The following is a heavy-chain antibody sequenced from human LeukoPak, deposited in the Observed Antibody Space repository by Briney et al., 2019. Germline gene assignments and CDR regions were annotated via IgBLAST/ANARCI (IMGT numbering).Heavy chain of an antibody. CDR3: AKDPLQWELRPTDYFDY. J-gene: IGHJ4*02. V-gene: IGHV3-30*18. CDR1: GFTFSSYG. Sequence: GGSLRLSCAASGFTFSSYGMHWVRQAPGKGLEWVAVISYDGSNKYYADSVKGRFTISRDNSKNTLYLQMNSLRAEDTAVYYCAKDPLQWELRPTDYFDYWGQGTLVTVSS. D-gene: IGHD1-26*01. CDR2: ISYDGSNK.